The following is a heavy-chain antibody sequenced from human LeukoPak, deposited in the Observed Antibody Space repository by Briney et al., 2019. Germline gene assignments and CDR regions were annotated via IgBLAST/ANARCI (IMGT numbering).Heavy chain of an antibody. CDR3: AISSDGYWFDP. CDR1: GDSISGGAYY. CDR2: IYYSGST. V-gene: IGHV4-31*03. D-gene: IGHD2/OR15-2a*01. J-gene: IGHJ5*02. Sequence: SETLSLTCTVSGDSISGGAYYWSWIRQLPGKGLEWIGYIYYSGSTYYDPSLKSRVSISVDTSKNQFSLKLTSLTAADTAVYYCAISSDGYWFDPWGQGTLATVSS.